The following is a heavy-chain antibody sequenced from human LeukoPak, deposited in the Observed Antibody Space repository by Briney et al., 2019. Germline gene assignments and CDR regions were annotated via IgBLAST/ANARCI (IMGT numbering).Heavy chain of an antibody. CDR3: ARGGLRFLEWSYNWFDP. D-gene: IGHD3-3*01. J-gene: IGHJ5*02. Sequence: PGGSLRLSCAASGFTFSSYAMSWVRQAPGKGLEWVSAISGSGGSTYYADSVKGRFTISRDNSKNTLYLQMNSLRAEDTAVYYCARGGLRFLEWSYNWFDPWGQGTLVTVSS. V-gene: IGHV3-23*01. CDR2: ISGSGGST. CDR1: GFTFSSYA.